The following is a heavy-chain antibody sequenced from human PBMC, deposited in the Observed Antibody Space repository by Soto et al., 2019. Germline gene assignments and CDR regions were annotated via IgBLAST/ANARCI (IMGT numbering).Heavy chain of an antibody. CDR3: PKREDSSRFGGLDI. Sequence: SETLSLTCTVSGGSIASGGYFWDWIRQPPGKGLEWIGTVHSTGGTYYSPSLRSRVTISVDTSKNLFYLKMTSASATDTAVYSCPKREDSSRFGGLDIWGPGTAVTVSS. J-gene: IGHJ6*02. V-gene: IGHV4-39*01. D-gene: IGHD3-3*01. CDR1: GGSIASGGYF. CDR2: VHSTGGT.